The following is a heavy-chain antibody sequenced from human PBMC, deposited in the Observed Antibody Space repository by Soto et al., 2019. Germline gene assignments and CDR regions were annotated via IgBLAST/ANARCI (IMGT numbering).Heavy chain of an antibody. CDR1: GYTFRNYG. V-gene: IGHV1-18*01. J-gene: IGHJ4*02. CDR2: ITIYYGDT. CDR3: ASGDGDTLDY. Sequence: QVQLVQSGAEVKKPGASVTVSCKASGYTFRNYGIPWVRQAPGQGLEWMAWITIYYGDTKTAQKYQGRVNVTADTSTSTAYMELRSLTSDDTAVYYCASGDGDTLDYWGQGTLVSVSS. D-gene: IGHD2-21*02.